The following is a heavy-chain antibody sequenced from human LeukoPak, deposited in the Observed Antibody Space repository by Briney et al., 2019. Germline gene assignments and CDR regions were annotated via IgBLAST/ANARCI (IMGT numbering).Heavy chain of an antibody. D-gene: IGHD3-10*01. J-gene: IGHJ4*02. CDR3: ARGGPGEAPGY. CDR1: GGSISSYY. Sequence: SETLSLTCTVSGGSISSYYWSWIRQPPGKGLEWIGYIYCNECTNYNPPLKIRVTISVDTSKNHFSLKLSSVTAADTAVYYCARGGPGEAPGYWGQGTLVTVSS. CDR2: IYCNECT. V-gene: IGHV4-59*01.